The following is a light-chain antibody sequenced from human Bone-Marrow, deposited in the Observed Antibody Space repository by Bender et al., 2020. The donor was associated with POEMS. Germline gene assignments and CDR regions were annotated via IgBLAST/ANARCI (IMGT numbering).Light chain of an antibody. J-gene: IGLJ3*02. CDR2: INN. V-gene: IGLV1-44*01. Sequence: QSVLTQPPSASGTPGQRVTISCSGSSSNIGTNPVNWYQQLPGTAPKLLIYINNQRPSGVPDRFSCSKSGTSASLAISGLQYEDEADYYCAAWEDSLNGWVFGGGTKSTVL. CDR3: AAWEDSLNGWV. CDR1: SSNIGTNP.